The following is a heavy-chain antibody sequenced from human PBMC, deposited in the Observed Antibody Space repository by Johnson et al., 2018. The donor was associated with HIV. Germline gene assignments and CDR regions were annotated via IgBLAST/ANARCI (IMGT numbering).Heavy chain of an antibody. CDR2: ISNDGSNN. Sequence: QVQLVESGGGVVQPGRSLRLSCAASGFTFSSYAMHWVRQAPGKGMEWVAVISNDGSNNYYADSVKGRFIISRDNAKNSLYLQMNSLRAEDTALYYCAKDTEAAAGTDDAFDIWGQGTMVTVSS. D-gene: IGHD6-13*01. CDR3: AKDTEAAAGTDDAFDI. CDR1: GFTFSSYA. J-gene: IGHJ3*02. V-gene: IGHV3-30*04.